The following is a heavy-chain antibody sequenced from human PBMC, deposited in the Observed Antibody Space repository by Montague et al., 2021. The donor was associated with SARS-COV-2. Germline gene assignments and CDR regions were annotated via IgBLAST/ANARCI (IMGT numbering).Heavy chain of an antibody. CDR1: GGSISSSSYY. CDR3: ARGKWLRGVFDH. J-gene: IGHJ4*02. D-gene: IGHD5-12*01. V-gene: IGHV4-39*07. Sequence: SETLSLTCTVSGGSISSSSYYWGWIRQPPGKGLEWIGSIYYSGSTNYNPSLKSRVTISVDTSKNQFSLKLSSVTAADTAVYYCARGKWLRGVFDHWGQGTLVTVSS. CDR2: IYYSGST.